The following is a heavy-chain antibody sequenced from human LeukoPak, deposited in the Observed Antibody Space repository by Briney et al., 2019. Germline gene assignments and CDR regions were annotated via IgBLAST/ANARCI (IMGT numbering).Heavy chain of an antibody. J-gene: IGHJ3*02. CDR2: INPNSGGT. Sequence: ASVKVSCKASGYTFTGYYMHWVRQAPGQGLEWMGWINPNSGGTNYAQKFQGRATMTRDTSISTAYMELSRLRSDDTAVYYCARSKPGEWWGSGWYGVDAFDIWGQGTMVTVSS. D-gene: IGHD6-19*01. V-gene: IGHV1-2*02. CDR3: ARSKPGEWWGSGWYGVDAFDI. CDR1: GYTFTGYY.